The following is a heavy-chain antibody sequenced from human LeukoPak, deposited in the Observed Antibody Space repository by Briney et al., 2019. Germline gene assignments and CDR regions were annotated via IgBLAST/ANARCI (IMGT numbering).Heavy chain of an antibody. CDR3: TRDQMNY. Sequence: GGSLRLSCTASEFTVSRNCMLWVRQAPGKGLEWVSLIFSNGDTHYADSVKGRFTISRDTSKNTVSLQMNSLRVEDTAMHYCTRDQMNYWGQGTLVTVSS. CDR2: IFSNGDT. J-gene: IGHJ4*02. V-gene: IGHV3-53*01. D-gene: IGHD5-24*01. CDR1: EFTVSRNC.